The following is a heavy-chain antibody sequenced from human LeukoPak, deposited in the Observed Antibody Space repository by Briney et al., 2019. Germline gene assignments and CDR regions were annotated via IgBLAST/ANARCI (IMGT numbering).Heavy chain of an antibody. CDR1: GFTFSDYY. D-gene: IGHD6-13*01. Sequence: GGSLRLSCAASGFTFSDYYMRWIRQAPGKGLEWVSYISRSGSTIYYADSVKGRFTISRDNSKNTLHLQMNSLRAEDTAVYYCAKDGRVEQQLYYFDYWGQGALVTVSS. CDR2: ISRSGSTI. V-gene: IGHV3-11*01. J-gene: IGHJ4*02. CDR3: AKDGRVEQQLYYFDY.